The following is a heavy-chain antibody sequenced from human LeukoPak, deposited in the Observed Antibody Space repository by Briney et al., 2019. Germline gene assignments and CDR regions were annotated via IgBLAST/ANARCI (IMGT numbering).Heavy chain of an antibody. Sequence: GGSLRLSCAASGFTFSSYAMSWVRQAPGKGLEWVSAISGSGGSTYYADSAKGRFTISRDNSKNTLYLQMNSLRAEDTAVYYCAKESRYYYYYYMDVWGKGTTVTVSS. J-gene: IGHJ6*03. CDR2: ISGSGGST. CDR3: AKESRYYYYYYMDV. D-gene: IGHD2-2*01. V-gene: IGHV3-23*01. CDR1: GFTFSSYA.